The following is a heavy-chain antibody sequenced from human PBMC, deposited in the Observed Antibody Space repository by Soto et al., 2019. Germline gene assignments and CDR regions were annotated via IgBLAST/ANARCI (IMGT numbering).Heavy chain of an antibody. V-gene: IGHV3-30*18. D-gene: IGHD1-26*01. Sequence: QVQLVESGGGVVQPGRSLRLSCAASGFTFSSYGMHWVRQAPGKGLEWVGSISYDGTNKYYADSVKGRFTISRDNSKKTLYLQMNGLRPEDTAVYYCAKDMGASWGLFDYWGQGTLVTVSS. CDR2: ISYDGTNK. CDR3: AKDMGASWGLFDY. J-gene: IGHJ4*02. CDR1: GFTFSSYG.